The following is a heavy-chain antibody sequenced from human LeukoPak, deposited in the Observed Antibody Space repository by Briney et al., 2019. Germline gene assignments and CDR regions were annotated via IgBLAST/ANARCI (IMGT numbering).Heavy chain of an antibody. J-gene: IGHJ3*02. Sequence: GGSLRLSCAASGFTFSSYPLHWVRQAPGKGLDWVAVISDDGNNPYYSDSVKGRFTISRDNAKNSLYLQMNSLRAEDTAVYYCARGGYCSSTSCQQTDAFDIWGQGTMVTVSS. CDR3: ARGGYCSSTSCQQTDAFDI. CDR2: ISDDGNNP. CDR1: GFTFSSYP. V-gene: IGHV3-30-3*01. D-gene: IGHD2-2*01.